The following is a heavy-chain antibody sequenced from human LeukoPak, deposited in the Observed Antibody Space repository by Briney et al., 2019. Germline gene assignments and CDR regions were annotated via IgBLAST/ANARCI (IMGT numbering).Heavy chain of an antibody. CDR1: GGSMSSYY. CDR2: IYYSGST. Sequence: SETLSLTCTVSGGSMSSYYWSWIRQPPGKQLEWIGYIYYSGSTTYSPSLKGRVTISVDTSKNEFSLKLTSVTAADTAVYYCARYGLIRGFEYWGQGTLVTVSS. J-gene: IGHJ4*02. CDR3: ARYGLIRGFEY. V-gene: IGHV4-59*01. D-gene: IGHD3-16*01.